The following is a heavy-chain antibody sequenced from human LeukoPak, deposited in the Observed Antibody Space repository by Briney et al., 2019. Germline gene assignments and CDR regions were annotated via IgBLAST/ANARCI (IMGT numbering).Heavy chain of an antibody. CDR2: INPSGGST. CDR3: VRGVPGVYFYYYMDV. V-gene: IGHV1-46*01. Sequence: GASVKVSCKASGYTFTSYYMHWVRQAPGQGLEWMGIINPSGGSTSYAQKFQGRVTITRDTSASTAYMELSSLRSEDMAVYYCVRGVPGVYFYYYMDVWGKGTTVTVSS. CDR1: GYTFTSYY. J-gene: IGHJ6*03. D-gene: IGHD2-8*01.